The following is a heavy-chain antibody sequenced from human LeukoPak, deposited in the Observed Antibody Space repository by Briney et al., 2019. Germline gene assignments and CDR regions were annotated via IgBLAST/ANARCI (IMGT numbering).Heavy chain of an antibody. CDR3: ARRVYSSSSGYPGFDP. V-gene: IGHV4-4*09. D-gene: IGHD6-6*01. CDR1: GGSVSSYY. Sequence: SETLSLTCTVSGGSVSSYYWSWIRQPPGKGLEWIGYIYTSGSTNYNPSLKSRVTISVDTSKNQFSLKLSSVTAADTAVYYCARRVYSSSSGYPGFDPWGQGTLVTVSS. CDR2: IYTSGST. J-gene: IGHJ5*02.